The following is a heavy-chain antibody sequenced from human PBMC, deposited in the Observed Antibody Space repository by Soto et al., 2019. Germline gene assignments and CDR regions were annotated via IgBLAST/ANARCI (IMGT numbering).Heavy chain of an antibody. CDR1: GDSVSKYY. CDR3: ARSPAYGDYANLDT. V-gene: IGHV4-4*07. J-gene: IGHJ5*02. Sequence: SETLSLTCTVSGDSVSKYYWNWIRQPAGKGLEWIGRIHSTRSPNYNPSLKGRVTMSVDTSKNQFSLKLNLTSVTAADTAVYYCARSPAYGDYANLDTWGQGTLVTVSS. D-gene: IGHD4-17*01. CDR2: IHSTRSP.